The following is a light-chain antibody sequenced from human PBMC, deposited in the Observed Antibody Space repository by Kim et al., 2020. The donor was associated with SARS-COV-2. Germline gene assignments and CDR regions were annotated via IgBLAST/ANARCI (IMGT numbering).Light chain of an antibody. CDR3: QQRSTWPLT. CDR2: DAF. Sequence: SLSPGERATLSCRASQSLGSDLAWYQQKPGQAPRLLIYDAFNRATGIPARFSGSASGTDFTLTISSLEPEDFAVYYCQQRSTWPLTFGGGTKLEI. CDR1: QSLGSD. J-gene: IGKJ4*01. V-gene: IGKV3-11*01.